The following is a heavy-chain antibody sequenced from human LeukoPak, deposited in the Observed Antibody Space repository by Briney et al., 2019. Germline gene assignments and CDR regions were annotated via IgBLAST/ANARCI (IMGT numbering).Heavy chain of an antibody. Sequence: PSETLSLTCTVSGGSISSSSYYWGWIRQPPGKGLEWIGSIYYSGSTYYNPSLKSRVTISVDTSKNQFSLKLSSVIAADTAVYYCARLTIFGVVIAYYFDYWGQGTLVTVSS. V-gene: IGHV4-39*01. CDR1: GGSISSSSYY. CDR3: ARLTIFGVVIAYYFDY. D-gene: IGHD3-3*01. J-gene: IGHJ4*02. CDR2: IYYSGST.